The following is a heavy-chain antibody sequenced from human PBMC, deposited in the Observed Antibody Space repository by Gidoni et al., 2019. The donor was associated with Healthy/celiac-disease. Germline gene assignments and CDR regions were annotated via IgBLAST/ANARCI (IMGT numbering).Heavy chain of an antibody. CDR1: GGSFSGYY. Sequence: QVQLQQWGAGLLKPSETLSLTCAVYGGSFSGYYWSWIRQPPGKGLEWIGEIKHSGSTNYNPSLKSRVTISVDTSKNQFSLKLSSVTAADTAVYYCARGGGRSEDTAMETYNWFDPWGQGTLVTVSS. CDR2: IKHSGST. J-gene: IGHJ5*02. D-gene: IGHD5-18*01. CDR3: ARGGGRSEDTAMETYNWFDP. V-gene: IGHV4-34*01.